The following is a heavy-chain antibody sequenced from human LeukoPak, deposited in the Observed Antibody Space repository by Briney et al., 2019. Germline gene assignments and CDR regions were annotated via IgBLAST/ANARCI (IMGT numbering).Heavy chain of an antibody. D-gene: IGHD2-15*01. CDR2: ISSSSSYI. J-gene: IGHJ6*02. CDR1: GFTFGNSW. CDR3: ARDVEFSDIVVVVAAPQFGMDV. V-gene: IGHV3-21*01. Sequence: PGASLRLSYAASGFTFGNSWVHWVRQAPGKGLVWVSSISSSSSYIYYADSVKGRFTISRDNAKNSLYLQMNSLRAEDTAVYYCARDVEFSDIVVVVAAPQFGMDVWGQGTTVTVSS.